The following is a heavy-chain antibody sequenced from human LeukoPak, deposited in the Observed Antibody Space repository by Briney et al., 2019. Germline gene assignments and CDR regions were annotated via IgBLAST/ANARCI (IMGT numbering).Heavy chain of an antibody. D-gene: IGHD6-19*01. V-gene: IGHV3-23*01. J-gene: IGHJ4*02. CDR1: GFTFSNFA. Sequence: GGSLRVSCTVSGFTFSNFAMSWVRQAPGKGLEWVSTITGGSGAKYYADSVKGRFTISRGNSKDTLYLQMHSLRAEDTAVYFCAKDTPLTTYTSGWSSNSFDYWGQGTLVAVSS. CDR2: ITGGSGAK. CDR3: AKDTPLTTYTSGWSSNSFDY.